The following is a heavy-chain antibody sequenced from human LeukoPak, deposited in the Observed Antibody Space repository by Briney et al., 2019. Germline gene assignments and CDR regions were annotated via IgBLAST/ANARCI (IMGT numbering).Heavy chain of an antibody. V-gene: IGHV4-34*01. J-gene: IGHJ4*02. CDR1: GGSFSGYY. CDR2: INHSGST. CDR3: ARWEGGSYCDFDY. Sequence: SETLSLTCAVYGGSFSGYYWSWIRQPPGKGLEWIGEINHSGSTNYNPSLKSRVTISVDTSKNQFSLKLSSVTAADTAVYYCARWEGGSYCDFDYWGQGTLGTVSS. D-gene: IGHD1-26*01.